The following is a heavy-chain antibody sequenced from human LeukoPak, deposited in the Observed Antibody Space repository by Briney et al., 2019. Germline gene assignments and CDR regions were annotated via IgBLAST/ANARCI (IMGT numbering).Heavy chain of an antibody. D-gene: IGHD5-24*01. CDR2: MYTNGKS. CDR3: ARGSREMATIFDQ. J-gene: IGHJ4*02. CDR1: GGSISSYY. V-gene: IGHV4-4*07. Sequence: SETLSLTCSVSGGSISSYYWSWIRQPAGKGLEWIGRMYTNGKSDYSPSLKSRVTMSVDMSKNQVSLKLSSVTAADTAVYYCARGSREMATIFDQRGQGTLVIVSS.